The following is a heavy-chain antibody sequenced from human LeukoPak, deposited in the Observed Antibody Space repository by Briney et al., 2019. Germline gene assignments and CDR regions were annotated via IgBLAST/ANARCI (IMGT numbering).Heavy chain of an antibody. J-gene: IGHJ4*02. D-gene: IGHD6-19*01. CDR3: AAGSSGTYYYFDY. CDR1: GFTFSSYS. CDR2: ISSSSTYI. V-gene: IGHV3-21*01. Sequence: GGSLRPSCAASGFTFSSYSMNWVRQAPGKGLEWVSSISSSSTYIYYADSVKGRFTISRDNAKNSLYLQMNSLRAEDMAVYYCAAGSSGTYYYFDYWGQGTLVTVSS.